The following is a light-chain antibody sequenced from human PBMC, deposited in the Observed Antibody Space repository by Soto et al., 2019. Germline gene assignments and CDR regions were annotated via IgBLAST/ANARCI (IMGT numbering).Light chain of an antibody. CDR3: QQYNNLPRT. Sequence: EIVMTQCPDTLSVSPGERATLSCRASQSVSSNLAWYQQKPGQAPRLLIYGASTRATGIPARFSGSGSGTEFTLTICSLQSEDFAVYYCQQYNNLPRTFGQGTKVDIK. V-gene: IGKV3D-15*01. J-gene: IGKJ1*01. CDR2: GAS. CDR1: QSVSSN.